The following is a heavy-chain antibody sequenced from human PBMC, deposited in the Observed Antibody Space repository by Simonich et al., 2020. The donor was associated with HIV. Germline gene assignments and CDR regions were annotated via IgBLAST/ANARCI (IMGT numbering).Heavy chain of an antibody. CDR3: ASGGSISSVWADDY. D-gene: IGHD3-16*01. J-gene: IGHJ4*02. V-gene: IGHV3-30*07. CDR2: ISYDGSNK. CDR1: GFTFSSYA. Sequence: QVQLVESGGGVVQPGRSLRLFCAASGFTFSSYAMHWVRQAPGKGLEWVAVISYDGSNKYYADSVKGRFTISRDNSKNTLYLQMNSLRAEDTAAYYCASGGSISSVWADDYWGQGTLVTVSS.